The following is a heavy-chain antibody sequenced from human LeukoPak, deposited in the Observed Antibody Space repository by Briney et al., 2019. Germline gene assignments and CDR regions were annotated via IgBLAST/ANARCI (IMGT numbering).Heavy chain of an antibody. Sequence: SETLSLTCTVSGGSISSYYWSWIRQPAGKGLEWIGRIYTSGSTSYNPSLKSRVTMSVDTSKNQFSLKLSSVTAADTAVYYCAREAMIVVVNDAFDIWGQGTMVTVSS. J-gene: IGHJ3*02. V-gene: IGHV4-4*07. CDR2: IYTSGST. D-gene: IGHD3-22*01. CDR3: AREAMIVVVNDAFDI. CDR1: GGSISSYY.